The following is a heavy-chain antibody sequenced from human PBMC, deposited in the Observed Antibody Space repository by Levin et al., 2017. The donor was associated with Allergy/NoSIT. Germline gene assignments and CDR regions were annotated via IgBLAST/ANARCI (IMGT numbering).Heavy chain of an antibody. Sequence: GESLKISCAASGFTFSSYAMSWVRQAPGKGLEWVSAISGSGGSTYYADSVKGRFTISRDNSKNTLYLQMNSLRAEDTAVYYCLLMVYDVAPSPANDYWGQGTLVTVSS. CDR3: LLMVYDVAPSPANDY. J-gene: IGHJ4*02. V-gene: IGHV3-23*01. CDR2: ISGSGGST. CDR1: GFTFSSYA. D-gene: IGHD2-8*01.